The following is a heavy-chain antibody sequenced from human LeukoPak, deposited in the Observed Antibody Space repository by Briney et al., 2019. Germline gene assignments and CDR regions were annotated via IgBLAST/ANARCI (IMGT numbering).Heavy chain of an antibody. CDR2: IYYSGST. Sequence: PSETLSLTCTVSGGSISSYYWSWIRQPPGKGLEWIGYIYYSGSTNYNPSLKSRVTISVDTSKNQFSLKLSSVTAADTAVYYCARLGYSSGGSGYYFDYWGQGTLVTVSS. D-gene: IGHD6-19*01. J-gene: IGHJ4*02. CDR3: ARLGYSSGGSGYYFDY. CDR1: GGSISSYY. V-gene: IGHV4-59*08.